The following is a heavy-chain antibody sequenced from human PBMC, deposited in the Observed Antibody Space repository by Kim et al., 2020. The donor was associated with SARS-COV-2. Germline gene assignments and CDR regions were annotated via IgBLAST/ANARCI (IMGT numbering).Heavy chain of an antibody. V-gene: IGHV4-59*01. J-gene: IGHJ5*02. Sequence: SETLSLTCTVSGGSISRYYWSWIRQPPGKGLEWIGSIYYSGSTNYNPSLKSRVTISVDTSKNQFSLKLSSVTAADTAVYYCAREEAAMATGWFDPWGQGTLVTVSS. D-gene: IGHD5-18*01. CDR2: IYYSGST. CDR3: AREEAAMATGWFDP. CDR1: GGSISRYY.